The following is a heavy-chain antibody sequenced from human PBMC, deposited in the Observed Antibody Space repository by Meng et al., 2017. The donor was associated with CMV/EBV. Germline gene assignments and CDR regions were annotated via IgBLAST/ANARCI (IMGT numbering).Heavy chain of an antibody. CDR2: ISGYNGQT. J-gene: IGHJ4*02. CDR1: GYTFSSYG. Sequence: GQPGQSGAEGKEPGASVKVSCKASGYTFSSYGISWVRQAPGQGLEWMGWISGYNGQTKYAQKFQGRVTMTTDTPTSTAYMELRSLRSDDTAVYYCARAPIFSGGDCSHWGQGTLVTVSS. CDR3: ARAPIFSGGDCSH. D-gene: IGHD2-21*02. V-gene: IGHV1-18*01.